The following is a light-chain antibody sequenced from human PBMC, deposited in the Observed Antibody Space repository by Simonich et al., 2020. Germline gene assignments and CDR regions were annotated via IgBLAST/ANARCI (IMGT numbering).Light chain of an antibody. Sequence: EIVMTQSTATLSVSPGERATLSCRASQSVSSKLAWYQQQPGQAPRLLIYGAATRATCIPARFSGSGSGTGFTLTISSLQSEDFAVYYCQQYNNWPPITFGQGTRLEIK. CDR1: QSVSSK. J-gene: IGKJ5*01. CDR2: GAA. V-gene: IGKV3-15*01. CDR3: QQYNNWPPIT.